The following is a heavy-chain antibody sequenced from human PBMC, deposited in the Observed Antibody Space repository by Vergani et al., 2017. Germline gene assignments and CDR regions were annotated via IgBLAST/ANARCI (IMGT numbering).Heavy chain of an antibody. Sequence: QVQLVQSGAEVKKPGSSVKVSCKASGGTFSSYTISWVRQAPGQGLEWMGRIIPILGIANYAQKFQGRVTITADKSTSTGYMELSSLRSEDTAVYYCASPAVDTAMVPDGIFGYWGQGTLVTVSS. D-gene: IGHD5-18*01. V-gene: IGHV1-69*02. CDR3: ASPAVDTAMVPDGIFGY. CDR2: IIPILGIA. CDR1: GGTFSSYT. J-gene: IGHJ4*02.